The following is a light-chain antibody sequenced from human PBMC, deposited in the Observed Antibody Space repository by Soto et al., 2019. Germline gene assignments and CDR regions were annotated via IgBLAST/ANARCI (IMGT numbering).Light chain of an antibody. J-gene: IGLJ2*01. CDR2: EGT. CDR1: SSNVGTYDL. CDR3: CSFAVGAALV. V-gene: IGLV2-23*01. Sequence: QSALTQPASVSASPGQSITISCTGTSSNVGTYDLVSWYQHHPDKAPKLIIYEGTKRPSGISSRFSGSKSGNTASLTISGLQAEDYADYYCCSFAVGAALVFGGGTKVTVL.